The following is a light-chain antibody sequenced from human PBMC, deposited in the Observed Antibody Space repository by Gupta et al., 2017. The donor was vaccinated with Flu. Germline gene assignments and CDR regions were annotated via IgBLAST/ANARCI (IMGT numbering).Light chain of an antibody. CDR1: QSISSN. Sequence: DIPMTESPSSLSASVGDRVTITCRASQSISSNLNGYQQKPGKAPKLLIYAESSLQSGVPSRFSGSGSWTEFTRTISSMRPEEFATAYCQQSYRNPRTFGQGTKVDIK. CDR2: AES. J-gene: IGKJ1*01. V-gene: IGKV1-39*01. CDR3: QQSYRNPRT.